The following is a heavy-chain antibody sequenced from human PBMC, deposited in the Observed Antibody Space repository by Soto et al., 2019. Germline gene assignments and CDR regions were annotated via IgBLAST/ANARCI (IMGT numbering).Heavy chain of an antibody. J-gene: IGHJ6*02. CDR1: GFTFSSYA. Sequence: TASGFTFSSYAMSWVRQAPGKGLEWGSAISGSGGSTYYADSVKGRFTISGNNSKNTLYLEMNSLRAEDTAVYYCAKDGGYSYGYSPRYYYGMDVWGQGTTVTVSS. CDR2: ISGSGGST. V-gene: IGHV3-23*01. CDR3: AKDGGYSYGYSPRYYYGMDV. D-gene: IGHD5-18*01.